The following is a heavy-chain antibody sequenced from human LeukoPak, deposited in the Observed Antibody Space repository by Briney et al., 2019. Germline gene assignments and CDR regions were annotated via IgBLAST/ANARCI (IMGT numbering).Heavy chain of an antibody. CDR2: FYTSGST. CDR3: ATQDSCSWYFDY. J-gene: IGHJ4*02. CDR1: GGSISSGNYF. V-gene: IGHV4-61*02. Sequence: SETLSLTCTVSGGSISSGNYFWSWIRQPAGKGLEWIGRFYTSGSTNYNPSLKSRVTISVDTSNNQFSLKLSSVTAADTAVYYCATQDSCSWYFDYWGQGTLVTVSS. D-gene: IGHD6-13*01.